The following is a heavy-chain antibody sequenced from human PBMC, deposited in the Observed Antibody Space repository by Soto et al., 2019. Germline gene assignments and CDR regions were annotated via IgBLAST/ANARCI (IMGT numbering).Heavy chain of an antibody. J-gene: IGHJ6*02. D-gene: IGHD3-22*01. CDR1: GYTFTRYY. CDR2: INPSGGST. CDR3: ARDTKDTSGYYGSHYYYYGMDV. V-gene: IGHV1-46*01. Sequence: ASVKVSCKASGYTFTRYYLHWVRQAPGQGLEWMGVINPSGGSTNYAQKFQGRVTMTRDTSTSTVYMELSSLRSEDTAVYYCARDTKDTSGYYGSHYYYYGMDVWGQGTTVTVSS.